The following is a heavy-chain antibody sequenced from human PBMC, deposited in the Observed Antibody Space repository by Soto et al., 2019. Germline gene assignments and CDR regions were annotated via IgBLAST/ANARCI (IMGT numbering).Heavy chain of an antibody. D-gene: IGHD4-17*01. CDR2: ISSSSSYI. Sequence: GGSPRLSCAASGFTFSSYSMNWVRQAPGKGLEWVSSISSSSSYIYYADSVKGRFTISRDNAKNSLYLQMNSLRAEDTAVYYCARDDGAYVLDYWGQGTLVTVSS. V-gene: IGHV3-21*01. J-gene: IGHJ4*02. CDR1: GFTFSSYS. CDR3: ARDDGAYVLDY.